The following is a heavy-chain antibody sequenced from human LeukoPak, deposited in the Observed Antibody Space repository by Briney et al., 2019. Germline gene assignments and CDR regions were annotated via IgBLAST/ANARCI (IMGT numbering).Heavy chain of an antibody. CDR3: ARDSIPGYDSSGYMVAFDI. Sequence: GGSLRLSCAASGFSFSTYWMTWVRQAPEKGLEWVANIKQEGSDKYYVDSVKGRFTISRDNAKNSLYLQMNSLRAEDTAVYYCARDSIPGYDSSGYMVAFDIWGQGTMVTVSS. V-gene: IGHV3-7*05. D-gene: IGHD3-22*01. CDR1: GFSFSTYW. CDR2: IKQEGSDK. J-gene: IGHJ3*02.